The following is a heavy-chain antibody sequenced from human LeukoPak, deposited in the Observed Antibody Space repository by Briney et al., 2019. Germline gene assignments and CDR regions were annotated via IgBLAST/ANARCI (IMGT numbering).Heavy chain of an antibody. D-gene: IGHD1-26*01. J-gene: IGHJ4*02. Sequence: PGGSLRLSCAASGFIFSIYSMHWVRQAPGKGLEWVSSISSGGGYIYYADSVKGRFTISRDNAENSLYLQMNSLSAEDTAVYYCARDLSGSYYYWGQGTLVTVPS. CDR1: GFIFSIYS. CDR2: ISSGGGYI. CDR3: ARDLSGSYYY. V-gene: IGHV3-21*01.